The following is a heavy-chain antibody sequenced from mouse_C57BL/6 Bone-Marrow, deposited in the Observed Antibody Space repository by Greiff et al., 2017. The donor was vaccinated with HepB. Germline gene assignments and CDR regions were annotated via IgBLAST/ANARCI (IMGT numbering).Heavy chain of an antibody. V-gene: IGHV2-2*01. D-gene: IGHD4-1*01. CDR2: IWSGGST. CDR1: GFSLTSYG. J-gene: IGHJ4*01. CDR3: ARERESFVTGKGYYAMDY. Sequence: QVQLQQSGPGLVQPSQSLSITCTVSGFSLTSYGVHWVRQSPGKGLEWLGVIWSGGSTDYNAAFISRLSISKDNSKSQVFFKMNSLQADDTAIYYCARERESFVTGKGYYAMDYWGQGTSVTVSS.